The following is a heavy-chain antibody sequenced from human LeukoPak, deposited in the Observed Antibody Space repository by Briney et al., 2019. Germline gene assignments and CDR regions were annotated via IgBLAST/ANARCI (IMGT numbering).Heavy chain of an antibody. CDR2: IYPGDSDT. J-gene: IGHJ3*02. D-gene: IGHD2-15*01. Sequence: GESLQISCKGSGYSFTSYWIGWVRQMPGKGLEWMGIIYPGDSDTRYSPSFQGQVTISADKSISTAYLQLSSLKASDTAMYYCARVYCSGGSCYPYDAFDIWGQGTMVTVSS. CDR1: GYSFTSYW. V-gene: IGHV5-51*01. CDR3: ARVYCSGGSCYPYDAFDI.